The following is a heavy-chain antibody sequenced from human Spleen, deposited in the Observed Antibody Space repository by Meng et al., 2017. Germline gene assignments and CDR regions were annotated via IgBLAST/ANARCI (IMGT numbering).Heavy chain of an antibody. Sequence: GGSLRLSCAASGFTLDDYGMSWVRQAPGKGLEWVSGINWNGGSTGYADSVKGRFTISRDNAKNSLYPQMNSLGAEDTALYYCARGGIAAAGITDYYGMDVWGQGTTVTVSS. D-gene: IGHD6-13*01. CDR3: ARGGIAAAGITDYYGMDV. V-gene: IGHV3-20*04. CDR1: GFTLDDYG. J-gene: IGHJ6*02. CDR2: INWNGGST.